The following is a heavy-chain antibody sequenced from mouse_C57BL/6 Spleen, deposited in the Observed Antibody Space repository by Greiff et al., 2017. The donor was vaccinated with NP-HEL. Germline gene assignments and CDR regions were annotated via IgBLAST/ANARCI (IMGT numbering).Heavy chain of an antibody. CDR2: IYPGDGDT. J-gene: IGHJ1*03. D-gene: IGHD1-2*01. CDR3: ARGATAERYFDV. Sequence: QVQLQQSGAELVKPGASVKISCKASGYAFSSYWMNWVKQRPGKGLEWIGQIYPGDGDTNYNGKFKGKATLTADKSSSTAYMQLSRLTSEDSAVYFFARGATAERYFDVWGTGTTVTVSS. CDR1: GYAFSSYW. V-gene: IGHV1-80*01.